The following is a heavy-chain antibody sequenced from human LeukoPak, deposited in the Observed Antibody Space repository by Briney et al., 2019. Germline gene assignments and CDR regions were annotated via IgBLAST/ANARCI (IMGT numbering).Heavy chain of an antibody. Sequence: SETLSLTCTVSRASISSYYWSWIRQPPGKGLEWIGYIYYSGSINYNPFLKSRVTISVDTSKNHFSLKLSSVTTADTAVYYCAGGTGADYWGQGTLVTVSS. J-gene: IGHJ4*02. CDR2: IYYSGSI. D-gene: IGHD1-26*01. V-gene: IGHV4-59*08. CDR3: AGGTGADY. CDR1: RASISSYY.